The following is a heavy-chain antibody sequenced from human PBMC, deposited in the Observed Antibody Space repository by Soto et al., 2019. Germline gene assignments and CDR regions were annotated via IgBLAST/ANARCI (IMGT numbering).Heavy chain of an antibody. Sequence: PRLSCEASGFNLSNYAMSWGRQAPGKGLEWVSVISGSGATTYYADSVKGRFTISRDNSKNTLYVQMSSLRAEDTAMYYCAKVRDAAAICHFAYWGPGSLLLGSS. J-gene: IGHJ4*01. CDR3: AKVRDAAAICHFAY. CDR1: GFNLSNYA. V-gene: IGHV3-23*01. D-gene: IGHD6-13*01. CDR2: ISGSGATT.